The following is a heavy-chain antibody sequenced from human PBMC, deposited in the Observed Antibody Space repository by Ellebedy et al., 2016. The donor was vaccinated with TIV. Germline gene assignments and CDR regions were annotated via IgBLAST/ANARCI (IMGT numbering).Heavy chain of an antibody. V-gene: IGHV3-21*01. D-gene: IGHD5-18*01. Sequence: GESLKISCAVSGFPFSSYNMNWIRQAPGKGLEWVSAVNSVSTSMFYADSVKGRFTVSRDNAKNSLYLQMNNLGADDTAVYYCARDFDTAPRKTSFDYWGHGTLVTVSS. CDR1: GFPFSSYN. CDR2: VNSVSTSM. J-gene: IGHJ4*01. CDR3: ARDFDTAPRKTSFDY.